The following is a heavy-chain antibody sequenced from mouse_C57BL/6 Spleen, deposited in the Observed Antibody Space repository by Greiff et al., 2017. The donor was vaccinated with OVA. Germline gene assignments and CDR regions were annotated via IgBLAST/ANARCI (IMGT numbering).Heavy chain of an antibody. CDR1: GYTFTDYN. Sequence: VQLQQSGPELVKPGASVKMSCKASGYTFTDYNMHWVKQSHGKSLEWIGYINPNNGGTSYNQKFKGKATLTVNKSSSTAYMELRSLTSEDSAVYDCARLNGDGGEFDYWGQGTTLTVSA. J-gene: IGHJ2*01. V-gene: IGHV1-22*01. CDR2: INPNNGGT. CDR3: ARLNGDGGEFDY. D-gene: IGHD4-1*01.